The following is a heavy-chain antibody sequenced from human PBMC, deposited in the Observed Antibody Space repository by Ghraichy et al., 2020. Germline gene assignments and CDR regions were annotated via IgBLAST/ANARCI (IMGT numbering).Heavy chain of an antibody. CDR1: GFTFDDYG. J-gene: IGHJ4*02. V-gene: IGHV3-20*01. CDR2: INWNGGST. CDR3: ARALFYYDSSGYPTYYFDY. D-gene: IGHD3-22*01. Sequence: GGSLRLSCAASGFTFDDYGMSWVRQAPGKGLEWVSGINWNGGSTGYADSVKGRFTISRDNAKNSLYLQMNSLRAEDTALYHCARALFYYDSSGYPTYYFDYWGQGTLVTVSS.